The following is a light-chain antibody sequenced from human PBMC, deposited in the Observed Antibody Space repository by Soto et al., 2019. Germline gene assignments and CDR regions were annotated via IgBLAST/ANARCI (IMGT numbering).Light chain of an antibody. V-gene: IGKV1-9*01. J-gene: IGKJ4*02. CDR2: AAS. Sequence: IPLTQSPSSLSASGGDRVTITCRASQGISSYLAWYQQKPGKAPKLLIYAASTLQSGVPSRFSGSGSGTDFTLTISSLQTEDFATYYCQQLNSYPLTLGGGTKVEIK. CDR3: QQLNSYPLT. CDR1: QGISSY.